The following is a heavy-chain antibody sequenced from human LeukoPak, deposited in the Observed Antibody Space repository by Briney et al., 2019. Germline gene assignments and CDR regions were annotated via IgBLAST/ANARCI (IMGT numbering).Heavy chain of an antibody. D-gene: IGHD4/OR15-4a*01. Sequence: GGSLRLSCAASGFSFSSYSINWVRQAPGKGLEWVSYISPSSTVYYADSVQGRFTFSRDNAKNSLFLQMNSLRDEDTAVYYCARDRLYAFDIWGQGTMVTVPS. J-gene: IGHJ3*02. CDR1: GFSFSSYS. CDR3: ARDRLYAFDI. V-gene: IGHV3-48*02. CDR2: ISPSSTV.